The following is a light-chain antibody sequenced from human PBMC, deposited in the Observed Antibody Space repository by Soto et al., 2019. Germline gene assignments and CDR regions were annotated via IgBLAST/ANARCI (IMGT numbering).Light chain of an antibody. J-gene: IGKJ4*01. CDR3: QKYNSAPLT. CDR2: GAS. Sequence: EVVLTQSPGTLSLSPGARVTLSCRASQFVSSTYLAWYQQRPGQAPRLLIYGASSRATGIPDRFSGSGSGTDFTLTISSLQPEDVATYYCQKYNSAPLTFGGGTKVDIK. V-gene: IGKV3-20*01. CDR1: QFVSSTY.